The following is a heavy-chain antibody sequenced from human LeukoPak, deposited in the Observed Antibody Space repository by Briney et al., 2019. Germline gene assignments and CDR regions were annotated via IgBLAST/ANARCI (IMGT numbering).Heavy chain of an antibody. D-gene: IGHD6-13*01. J-gene: IGHJ4*02. CDR1: GGSISSGGYS. CDR3: ARVVTSSWYTPYYFDY. V-gene: IGHV4-30-2*01. CDR2: IYHSGST. Sequence: SETLSLTCAVSGGSISSGGYSWSWIRQPPGKGLEWIGYIYHSGSTYYDPSLKSRVTISVDRSKNQFSLKLSSVTAADTAVYYCARVVTSSWYTPYYFDYWGQGTLVTVSS.